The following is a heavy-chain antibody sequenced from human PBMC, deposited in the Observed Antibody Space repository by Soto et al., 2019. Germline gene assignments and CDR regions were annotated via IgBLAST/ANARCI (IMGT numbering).Heavy chain of an antibody. Sequence: QVQLQESGPGLVKPSQTLSLTCTVSGGSINSGGHYWNWIRQHPGKGLEWIGYIYYSGSTHYNPSLKSRVIVAIDTSMNQSPRKLCSATAGDTAVYYGAREGIAAADTYFNSGGQGTLVTVSS. CDR3: AREGIAAADTYFNS. V-gene: IGHV4-31*03. CDR2: IYYSGST. J-gene: IGHJ4*02. D-gene: IGHD6-13*01. CDR1: GGSINSGGHY.